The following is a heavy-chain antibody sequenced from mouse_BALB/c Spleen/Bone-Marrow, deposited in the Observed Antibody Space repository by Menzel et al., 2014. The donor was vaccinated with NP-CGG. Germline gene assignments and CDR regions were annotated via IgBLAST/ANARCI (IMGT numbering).Heavy chain of an antibody. D-gene: IGHD1-1*01. CDR1: GYTFTSYW. CDR3: ARRAYGGSYGFAY. V-gene: IGHV1-7*01. J-gene: IGHJ3*01. Sequence: VRLMESGAELAKPEASLKMSCKASGYTFTSYWMHWVKQRPGQGLEWIGYINPSTDYTEYNQKFKDKATLTADKSSSTAFMQLSSLTSEDSAVYYCARRAYGGSYGFAYWGQGTLVTVSA. CDR2: INPSTDYT.